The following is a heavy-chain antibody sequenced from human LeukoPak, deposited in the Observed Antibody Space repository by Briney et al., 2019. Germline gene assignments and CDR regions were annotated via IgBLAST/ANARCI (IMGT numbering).Heavy chain of an antibody. CDR2: ISDSGGGT. D-gene: IGHD6-19*01. V-gene: IGHV3-23*01. J-gene: IGHJ1*01. CDR1: GFPFSNCA. CDR3: ARVSEDYSSGWYEEYFQY. Sequence: GGSLRLSCAASGFPFSNCAMSWVRQAPGKGLGWVSGISDSGGGTYYADSVKGRFTISRDNSKNTLNLQMTSLRAEDTAVYYCARVSEDYSSGWYEEYFQYWGQGTLVIVSS.